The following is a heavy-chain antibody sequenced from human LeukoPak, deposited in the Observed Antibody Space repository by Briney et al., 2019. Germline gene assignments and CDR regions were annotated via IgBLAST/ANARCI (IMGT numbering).Heavy chain of an antibody. Sequence: PGGSLRLSCAASRFVFSNFGMTWVRQAPGKGLEWVSTTSAGGEDKHYADSVKGRSTISRDNSKNTLYLQMNTLRAEDTALYYCAKDVGFCSGDSCSFFDYWGQGDLVTVSS. D-gene: IGHD2-15*01. CDR2: TSAGGEDK. V-gene: IGHV3-23*01. CDR1: RFVFSNFG. CDR3: AKDVGFCSGDSCSFFDY. J-gene: IGHJ4*02.